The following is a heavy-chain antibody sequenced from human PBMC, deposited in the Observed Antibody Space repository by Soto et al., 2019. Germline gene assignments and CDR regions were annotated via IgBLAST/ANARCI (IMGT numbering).Heavy chain of an antibody. CDR2: INPNSGGT. V-gene: IGHV1-2*04. CDR3: ARDIRRITMVRVASGMDV. Sequence: GASVKVSCKASGYTFTGYYMHWVRQAPGQGLEWMGWINPNSGGTNYAQKFQGWVTMTRDTSISTAYMELSRLRSDDTAVYYCARDIRRITMVRVASGMDVWGQGTTVTVSS. J-gene: IGHJ6*02. CDR1: GYTFTGYY. D-gene: IGHD3-10*01.